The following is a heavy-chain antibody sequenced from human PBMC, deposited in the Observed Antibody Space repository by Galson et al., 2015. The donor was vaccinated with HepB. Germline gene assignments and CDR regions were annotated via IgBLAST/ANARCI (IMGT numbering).Heavy chain of an antibody. Sequence: SLRLSCAASGFSFNTYGMHWVRQAPGKGLEWVAAMSHDGRNKFYADSVKGRFQISRDNSMNTLYLQMNSLRAEDTALYYCAKDAFRFSIIRWYFDLWGRGTLVAVPS. CDR1: GFSFNTYG. CDR2: MSHDGRNK. D-gene: IGHD2/OR15-2a*01. CDR3: AKDAFRFSIIRWYFDL. V-gene: IGHV3-30*18. J-gene: IGHJ2*01.